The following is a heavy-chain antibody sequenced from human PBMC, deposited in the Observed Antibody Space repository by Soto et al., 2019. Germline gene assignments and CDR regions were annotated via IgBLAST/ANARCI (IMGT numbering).Heavy chain of an antibody. CDR1: GFTFSNAW. CDR3: TTRYIVGAPPVDY. CDR2: IKSKADGGTT. V-gene: IGHV3-15*01. D-gene: IGHD1-26*01. Sequence: PGGSLRLSCAASGFTFSNAWMSWVRQAPGKGLEWVGRIKSKADGGTTDYAAPVKGRFTISRDDSKTTLYLQMNSLKTEDTAVYYCTTRYIVGAPPVDYWGQGTLVTVSS. J-gene: IGHJ4*02.